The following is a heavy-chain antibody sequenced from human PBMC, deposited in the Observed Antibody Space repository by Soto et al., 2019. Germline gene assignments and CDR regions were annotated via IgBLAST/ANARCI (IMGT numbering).Heavy chain of an antibody. V-gene: IGHV1-69*01. CDR2: IIPILGAM. D-gene: IGHD6-13*01. CDR1: GGSFRNYA. CDR3: ATDSIKGRGSQAAAGQQYHHYYYGMDV. Sequence: QVRLVQSGAEVKKPESSVKVSCKASGGSFRNYAISWVRQAPGQGLEWMGGIIPILGAMNSAQKFQGRVTMTADESSTTAYMELTSLRSDDTAVYYCATDSIKGRGSQAAAGQQYHHYYYGMDVWGPGTTVIVSS. J-gene: IGHJ6*02.